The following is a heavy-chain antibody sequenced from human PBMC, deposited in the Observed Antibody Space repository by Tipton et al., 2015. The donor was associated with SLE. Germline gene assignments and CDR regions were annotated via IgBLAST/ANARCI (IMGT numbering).Heavy chain of an antibody. V-gene: IGHV4-59*11. CDR3: ARSMLTTKRVFDY. CDR2: IYYTGSS. Sequence: TLSLTCTVSGGSISSHYWSWIRQPPGKGLEWIGYIYYTGSSNHNPSLKGRVTMSVDTSKNQFSLSVNSVTAADTAVYYCARSMLTTKRVFDYWGQGTLVTVSS. D-gene: IGHD3-16*01. J-gene: IGHJ4*02. CDR1: GGSISSHY.